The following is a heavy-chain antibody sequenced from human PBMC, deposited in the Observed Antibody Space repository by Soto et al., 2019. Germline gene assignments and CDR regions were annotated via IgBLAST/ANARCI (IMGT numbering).Heavy chain of an antibody. J-gene: IGHJ4*02. CDR3: ARVRGYGDFPIDY. D-gene: IGHD4-17*01. V-gene: IGHV4-30-2*01. Sequence: PSETLSLTCTVSGSSMSSGGYSWSWIRQPPGKGLEWIGYIYHTGNTYYNPSLKSRVTISVVRSKSQFSLKINSVTAADTAVYYCARVRGYGDFPIDYWGQGTQVTVPQ. CDR2: IYHTGNT. CDR1: GSSMSSGGYS.